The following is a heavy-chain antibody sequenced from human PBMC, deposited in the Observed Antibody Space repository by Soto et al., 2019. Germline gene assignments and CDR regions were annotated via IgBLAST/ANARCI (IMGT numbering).Heavy chain of an antibody. CDR3: ARGGTSLSRGSYYYYGMDV. Sequence: PSETLSLTCTVSGGSISSGGYYWSWIRQHPGKGLEWIGYIYYSGSTYYNPSLKSRVTISVDTSKNQFSLKLSSVTAADTAVYYCARGGTSLSRGSYYYYGMDVWGQGTTVTVSS. CDR2: IYYSGST. J-gene: IGHJ6*02. V-gene: IGHV4-31*03. D-gene: IGHD1-7*01. CDR1: GGSISSGGYY.